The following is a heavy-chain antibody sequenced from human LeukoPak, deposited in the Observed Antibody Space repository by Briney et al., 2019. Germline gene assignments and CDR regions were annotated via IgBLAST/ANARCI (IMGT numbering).Heavy chain of an antibody. J-gene: IGHJ6*03. V-gene: IGHV4-61*02. Sequence: SQTLSLTCTASSGSMNSDFHYWTWIRQPAGKGLEWIGRISNSGSTTYNPSLMSRATITLDTSKSSFSLKVTSVTAADTAVYFCAREIKDICSPSCGLYDTYYYIDAWGTGTTVNVAS. D-gene: IGHD2-15*01. CDR3: AREIKDICSPSCGLYDTYYYIDA. CDR2: ISNSGST. CDR1: SGSMNSDFHY.